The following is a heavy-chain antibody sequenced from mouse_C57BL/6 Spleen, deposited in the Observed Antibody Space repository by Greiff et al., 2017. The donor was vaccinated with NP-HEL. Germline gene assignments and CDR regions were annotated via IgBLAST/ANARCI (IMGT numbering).Heavy chain of an antibody. CDR1: GFTFSDYY. CDR2: INYDGSST. Sequence: EVKLMESEGGLVQPGSSMKLSCTASGFTFSDYYMAWVRQVPEKGLEWVANINYDGSSTYYLDSLKSRFIISRDNAKNILYLQMSSLKSEDTATYYCARVGPRWYFDVWGTGTTVTVSS. J-gene: IGHJ1*03. V-gene: IGHV5-16*01. CDR3: ARVGPRWYFDV.